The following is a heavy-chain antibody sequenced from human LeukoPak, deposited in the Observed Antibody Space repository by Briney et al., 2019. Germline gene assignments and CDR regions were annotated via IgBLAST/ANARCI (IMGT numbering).Heavy chain of an antibody. CDR1: GGTFSSYA. Sequence: SVKVSCKASGGTFSSYAIGWVRQAPGQGLEWMRRIIPILGIANYAQKFQGRVTITADKSTSTAYMELSSLRSEDTAVYYCARESRDILTGYSLWDWGQGTLVTVSS. D-gene: IGHD3-9*01. CDR3: ARESRDILTGYSLWD. CDR2: IIPILGIA. J-gene: IGHJ4*02. V-gene: IGHV1-69*04.